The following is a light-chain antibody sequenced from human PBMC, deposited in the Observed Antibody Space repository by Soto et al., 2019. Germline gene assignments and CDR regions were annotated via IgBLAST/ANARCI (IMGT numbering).Light chain of an antibody. J-gene: IGKJ4*01. CDR1: QSVSSY. V-gene: IGKV3-11*01. Sequence: EIVLTQSPATLSLSPGERATLSCRASQSVSSYLAWYQQKPGQAPRLLLYDASNKATGIPARFSGSGSVTDSTLTITSLDPEHFAVDYGQQRSNSPTFGGGTKVEIK. CDR3: QQRSNSPT. CDR2: DAS.